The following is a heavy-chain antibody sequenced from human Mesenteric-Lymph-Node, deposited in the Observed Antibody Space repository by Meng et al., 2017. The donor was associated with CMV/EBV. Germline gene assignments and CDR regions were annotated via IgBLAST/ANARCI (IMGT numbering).Heavy chain of an antibody. CDR2: IYWDDDR. J-gene: IGHJ4*02. V-gene: IGHV2-5*02. D-gene: IGHD3-16*01. CDR1: GFSRSSKGVG. Sequence: FTISGFSRSSKGVGVGWIRQPPRKALGWLTLIYWDDDRSYSPTLKRRLTITKDASKNLVVHTMTDMDPVDTATFFCALRRGGYFFDYWGRGTLVTVSS. CDR3: ALRRGGYFFDY.